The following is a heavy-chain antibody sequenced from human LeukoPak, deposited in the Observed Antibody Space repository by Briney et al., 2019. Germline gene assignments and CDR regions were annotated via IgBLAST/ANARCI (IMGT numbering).Heavy chain of an antibody. CDR2: LDDDGSTI. CDR3: AKAPVTSCRGAFCYPFDY. D-gene: IGHD2-15*01. CDR1: GFIFSDYY. Sequence: GGSLRLSCAASGFIFSDYYMTWIRQPPGKGLEWVSYLDDDGSTIYYAASVRGRFTISRDTSRSTLYLQMNSLRAEDAAVYYCAKAPVTSCRGAFCYPFDYWGQGTLVTVSS. V-gene: IGHV3-11*01. J-gene: IGHJ4*02.